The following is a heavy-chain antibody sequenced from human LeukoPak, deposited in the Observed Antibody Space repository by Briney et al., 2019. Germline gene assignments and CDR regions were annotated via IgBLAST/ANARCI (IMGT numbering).Heavy chain of an antibody. CDR2: ISGSGSSI. J-gene: IGHJ4*02. V-gene: IGHV3-48*03. Sequence: PGGSLRLSCTASGFTFSTYEMNWVRQAPGKGLEWISYISGSGSSIFYADSLQGRFTVSRDNAKNSVYLQMNSLRVEDTAVYYCARPGYNSGWYEYWGQGTLVTVSS. CDR3: ARPGYNSGWYEY. D-gene: IGHD6-19*01. CDR1: GFTFSTYE.